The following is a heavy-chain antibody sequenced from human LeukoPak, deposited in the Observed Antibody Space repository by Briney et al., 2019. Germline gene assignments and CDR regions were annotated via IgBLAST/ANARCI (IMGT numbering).Heavy chain of an antibody. Sequence: PGRSLRLSCAASGFTFSSYAMHWVRQAPGKGLEWVAVISYDGSNKYYADSVKGRFTISRGNSKNTLYLQMNSLRAEDTAVYYCARGGWYYDSSGYPDWGQGTLVTVSS. D-gene: IGHD3-22*01. CDR3: ARGGWYYDSSGYPD. V-gene: IGHV3-30*04. J-gene: IGHJ4*02. CDR1: GFTFSSYA. CDR2: ISYDGSNK.